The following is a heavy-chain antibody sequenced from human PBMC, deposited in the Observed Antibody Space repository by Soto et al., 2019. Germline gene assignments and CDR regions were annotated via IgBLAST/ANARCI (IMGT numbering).Heavy chain of an antibody. D-gene: IGHD3-22*01. CDR3: ARRFASGYYPYYSYYYGMDV. V-gene: IGHV5-51*01. CDR1: GYSFTSYW. Sequence: PGASLKISCKGSGYSFTSYWIGWVRQMPGKGLEWMGIIYPGDSDTRYSPSFQGQVTISADKAISTAYLQWSSLKASDTSMYYCARRFASGYYPYYSYYYGMDVWGQGTTVTVSS. J-gene: IGHJ6*02. CDR2: IYPGDSDT.